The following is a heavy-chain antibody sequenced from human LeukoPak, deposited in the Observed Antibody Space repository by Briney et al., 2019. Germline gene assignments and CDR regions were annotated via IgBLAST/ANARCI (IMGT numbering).Heavy chain of an antibody. V-gene: IGHV3-73*01. CDR2: IRSKANSYAT. CDR3: TNYDSSGPAFQH. D-gene: IGHD3-22*01. CDR1: GFTFSGSA. Sequence: GGSLRLSCAASGFTFSGSAMHWVRQASGKGLEWVGRIRSKANSYATSYAASVGGRFTISRDDSKNTAYLQMSSLKTEDTAVYYCTNYDSSGPAFQHSGQGTLVTVSS. J-gene: IGHJ1*01.